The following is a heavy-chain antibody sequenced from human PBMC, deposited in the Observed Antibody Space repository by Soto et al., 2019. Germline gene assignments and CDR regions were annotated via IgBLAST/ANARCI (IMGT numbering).Heavy chain of an antibody. Sequence: PGGALRLACGASVFTFSTYWMNWVRQAPGKGLEWVANIKHDGSETSYVDSVNGRFTISIDNAKNSLYLQMNSLRAEDTAVYYCARVDDSAWYTRDYWGQGTMVTVSS. CDR2: IKHDGSET. J-gene: IGHJ4*02. D-gene: IGHD6-19*01. V-gene: IGHV3-7*01. CDR1: VFTFSTYW. CDR3: ARVDDSAWYTRDY.